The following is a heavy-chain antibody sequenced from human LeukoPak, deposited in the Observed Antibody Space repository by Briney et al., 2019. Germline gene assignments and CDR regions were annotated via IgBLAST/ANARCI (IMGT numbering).Heavy chain of an antibody. D-gene: IGHD3-22*01. J-gene: IGHJ4*02. V-gene: IGHV3-30*02. CDR3: AKAPQYYYDSRGYFMY. Sequence: PGGSLTLSCAASGFTFSSYGMHWVRQAPGKGLEWVAFIRYDGSNKYYADSVKGRFTISRDNSKNTLYLQMNSLRVEDTAVYYCAKAPQYYYDSRGYFMYWAQGTLVTVSS. CDR1: GFTFSSYG. CDR2: IRYDGSNK.